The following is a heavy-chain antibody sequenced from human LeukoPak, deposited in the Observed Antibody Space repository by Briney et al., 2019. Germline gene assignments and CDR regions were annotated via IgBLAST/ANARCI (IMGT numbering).Heavy chain of an antibody. J-gene: IGHJ4*02. V-gene: IGHV3-15*04. CDR2: IESKTDGGTT. D-gene: IGHD3-10*01. Sequence: GGSLRLSCAASGFTFDDYGLSWVRQAPGKGLEWVGRIESKTDGGTTDYAAPVKGRFTISRDDSTNTLYLQMNSLKSEDTAVYCTTYGSGRKFDYWGQGILVTVSS. CDR3: TTYGSGRKFDY. CDR1: GFTFDDYG.